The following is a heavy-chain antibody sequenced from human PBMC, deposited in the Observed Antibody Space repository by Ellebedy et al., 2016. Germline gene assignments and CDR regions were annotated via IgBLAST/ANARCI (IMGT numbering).Heavy chain of an antibody. CDR1: GDSVSSNNW. CDR3: ARSPGSGLDLDY. J-gene: IGHJ4*02. D-gene: IGHD3/OR15-3a*01. CDR2: MHHSGRI. V-gene: IGHV4-4*02. Sequence: SETLSLTCAVSGDSVSSNNWWSWVRQPPGKGLEWTGEMHHSGRINYNPHLKSRVTMSLDKSMNQLSLKVSSVTAADTAVYFCARSPGSGLDLDYWGQGTLVNVSS.